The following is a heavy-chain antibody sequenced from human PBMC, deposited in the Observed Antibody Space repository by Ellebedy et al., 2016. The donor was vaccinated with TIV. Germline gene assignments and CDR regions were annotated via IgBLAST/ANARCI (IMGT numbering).Heavy chain of an antibody. CDR3: ARGPTTRYYYMDV. CDR2: ISGRGDST. J-gene: IGHJ6*03. V-gene: IGHV3-23*01. CDR1: GFTFSNYA. Sequence: GGSLRLXXAASGFTFSNYAMSWVRQAPGKGLEWVSAISGRGDSTYYADSVKGRFTISRDNFENTLDLQMNSLRAEDTAVYFCARGPTTRYYYMDVWGKGTPVTVSS. D-gene: IGHD1-26*01.